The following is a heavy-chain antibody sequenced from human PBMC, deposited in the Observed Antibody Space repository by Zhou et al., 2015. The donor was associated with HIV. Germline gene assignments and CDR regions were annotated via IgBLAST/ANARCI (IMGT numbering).Heavy chain of an antibody. CDR2: IPYDGHGR. V-gene: IGHV3-30*03. Sequence: QLVESGGAVVQPGGSLRLSCAASGFIFKNSGMHWVRQAPGKGLEWVALIPYDGHGREYVDSVKGRFTISRDNSMNTVYLQMTTVTTDDTGIYYCARADDKGGTSFLIEDWGLGILVTVSS. CDR3: ARADDKGGTSFLIED. CDR1: GFIFKNSG. D-gene: IGHD3-3*02. J-gene: IGHJ1*01.